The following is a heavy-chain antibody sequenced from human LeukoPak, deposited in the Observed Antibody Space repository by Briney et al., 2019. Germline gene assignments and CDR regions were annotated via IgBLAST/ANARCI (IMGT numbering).Heavy chain of an antibody. Sequence: GGSLRLSCEDSGFTFRSYEMNWVRQAPGKGLEWIAYLSSSGSAFSYADSVKGRFTISRDNAKNSLYLQMNSLRAEDTAVYYCARESNYDILTGYLNAFDIWGQGTMVTVSS. CDR2: LSSSGSAF. J-gene: IGHJ3*02. CDR3: ARESNYDILTGYLNAFDI. V-gene: IGHV3-48*03. D-gene: IGHD3-9*01. CDR1: GFTFRSYE.